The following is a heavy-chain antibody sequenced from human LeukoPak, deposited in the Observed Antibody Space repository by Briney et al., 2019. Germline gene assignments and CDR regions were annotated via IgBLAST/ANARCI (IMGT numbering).Heavy chain of an antibody. Sequence: GRSLRLSCAASGFTFSSYAMHWVRQAPGKGLEWVAVISYDGSNKYYADSVKGRFTISRDNSKNTLYLQMNSLRAEDTAVYYCARAHPYSRRYNIYYYYGMDDWGQGTTVTVSS. CDR1: GFTFSSYA. CDR3: ARAHPYSRRYNIYYYYGMDD. CDR2: ISYDGSNK. D-gene: IGHD2-2*02. V-gene: IGHV3-30-3*01. J-gene: IGHJ6*02.